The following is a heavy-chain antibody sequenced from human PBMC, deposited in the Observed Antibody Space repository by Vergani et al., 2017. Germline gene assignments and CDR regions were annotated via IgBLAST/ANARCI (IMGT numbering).Heavy chain of an antibody. V-gene: IGHV4-59*11. Sequence: QVQLQESGPGLVKPSETLSLTCTVSGGSISSHYWSWIRQPPGKGLEWIGYIYYSGSTNYNPSLKSRVTISVDTSKNQFSLKLSSVTAADTAVYYCARDLDRVFDYWGQGTLVTVSS. CDR2: IYYSGST. CDR3: ARDLDRVFDY. CDR1: GGSISSHY. D-gene: IGHD3-3*01. J-gene: IGHJ4*02.